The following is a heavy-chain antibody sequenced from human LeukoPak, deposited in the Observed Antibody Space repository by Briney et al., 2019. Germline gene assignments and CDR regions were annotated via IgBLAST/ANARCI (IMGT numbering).Heavy chain of an antibody. V-gene: IGHV4-39*01. CDR1: GGPISSSSYY. CDR3: ASSFLEWLLYFDY. D-gene: IGHD3-3*01. Sequence: SETLSLTCTVSGGPISSSSYYWGWIRQPPGKGLEWIGSIYYSGSTYYNPSLKSRVTISVDTSKNQFSLKLSSVTAADTAVYYCASSFLEWLLYFDYWGQGTLVTVSS. J-gene: IGHJ4*02. CDR2: IYYSGST.